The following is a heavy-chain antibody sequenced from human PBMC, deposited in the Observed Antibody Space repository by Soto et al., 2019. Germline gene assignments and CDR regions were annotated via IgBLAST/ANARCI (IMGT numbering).Heavy chain of an antibody. CDR3: ARDWPYYDFWSGYLDDFDI. Sequence: GSLRLSCAASGFTFSSYSMNWVRQAPGKVLEWVSSISSSSSYIYYADSVKGRFTISRDNAKNSLYLQMNSLRAEDTAVYYCARDWPYYDFWSGYLDDFDIWGQGTMVTVSS. CDR2: ISSSSSYI. V-gene: IGHV3-21*01. D-gene: IGHD3-3*01. J-gene: IGHJ3*02. CDR1: GFTFSSYS.